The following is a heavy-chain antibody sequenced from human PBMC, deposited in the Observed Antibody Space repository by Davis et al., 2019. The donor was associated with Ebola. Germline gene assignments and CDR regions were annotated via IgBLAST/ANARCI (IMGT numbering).Heavy chain of an antibody. CDR3: ARATLWFGESYGMDV. V-gene: IGHV1-2*06. CDR1: AYTFTGYY. CDR2: INPNSGGT. Sequence: ASVKVSCKASAYTFTGYYMHWVRQAPGQGLEWMGRINPNSGGTNYAQKFQGRVTMTKDTSISTAYMELSRLRSDDTAVYYCARATLWFGESYGMDVWGKGTTVTVSS. J-gene: IGHJ6*04. D-gene: IGHD3-10*01.